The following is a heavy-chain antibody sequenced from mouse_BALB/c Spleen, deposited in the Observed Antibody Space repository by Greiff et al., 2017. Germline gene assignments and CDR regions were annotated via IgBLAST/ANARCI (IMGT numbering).Heavy chain of an antibody. CDR2: IDPSDSYT. D-gene: IGHD3-1*01. J-gene: IGHJ4*01. V-gene: IGHV1S127*01. Sequence: QVQLQQPGAELVKPGASVKMSCKASGYTFTSYWMHWVKQRPGQGLEWIGTIDPSDSYTSYNQKFKGKATSTVDTSSSTAYMQLSSLTSEDSAVYYCTRWARATWDAMDYWGQGTSVTVSS. CDR3: TRWARATWDAMDY. CDR1: GYTFTSYW.